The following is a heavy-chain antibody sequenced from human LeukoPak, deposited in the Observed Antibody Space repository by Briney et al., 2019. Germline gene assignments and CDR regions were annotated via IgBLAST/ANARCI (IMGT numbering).Heavy chain of an antibody. V-gene: IGHV4-59*08. CDR1: GDSISTFY. D-gene: IGHD3-16*01. CDR3: ARHGGFYFDS. J-gene: IGHJ4*02. CDR2: IYYSGSA. Sequence: SETLSLTCTVSGDSISTFYWNWIRQPPGKGLEWIGHIYYSGSANYNPSLRSRVTISIDTSKKQFSLKLNSVTATDTAVYYCARHGGFYFDSWGQGTLVTVSS.